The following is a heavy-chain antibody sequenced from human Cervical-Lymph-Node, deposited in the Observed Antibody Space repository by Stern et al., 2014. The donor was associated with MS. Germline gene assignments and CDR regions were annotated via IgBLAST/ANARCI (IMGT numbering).Heavy chain of an antibody. Sequence: VKLLEFGAVVKKPGSSVKVFCKGFGGTVSSFVINWVRQARGKGLEWMGWIISILSSTNYAQKFQGRVTIFADESTRTTYMELRSLKSEDTARYYCASSYSGTYKELDYWGQGTLVTVSS. D-gene: IGHD1-26*01. CDR1: GGTVSSFV. V-gene: IGHV1-69*01. CDR3: ASSYSGTYKELDY. CDR2: IISILSST. J-gene: IGHJ4*02.